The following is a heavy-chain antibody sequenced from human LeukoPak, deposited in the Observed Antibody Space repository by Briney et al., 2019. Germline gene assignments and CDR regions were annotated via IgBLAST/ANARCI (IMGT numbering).Heavy chain of an antibody. J-gene: IGHJ4*02. D-gene: IGHD3-22*01. CDR1: GYSFTSYR. V-gene: IGHV5-51*01. CDR3: ARHLKRSGYYYDSSGYYYVYYFDY. Sequence: GESLKISCKGSGYSFTSYRIGWVRQMPGKGLEWMGIIYPGDPDTRYSPSFQGQVTISADKSISTAYLQWSSLKASDTAMYYCARHLKRSGYYYDSSGYYYVYYFDYWGQGTLVTVSS. CDR2: IYPGDPDT.